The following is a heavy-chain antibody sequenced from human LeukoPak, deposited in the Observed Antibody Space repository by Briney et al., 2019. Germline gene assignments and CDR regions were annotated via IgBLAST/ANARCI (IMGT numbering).Heavy chain of an antibody. CDR3: ARDRIAAAGPPDY. V-gene: IGHV1-69*13. Sequence: SVKVSCKASGGTFSSYAISWVRQAPGQGLEWMGGIIPIFGTANYAQKFQGRVTITADESTSTAYMELSSLRSEDTAVYYCARDRIAAAGPPDYWGQGTLVTVSS. D-gene: IGHD6-13*01. CDR1: GGTFSSYA. J-gene: IGHJ4*02. CDR2: IIPIFGTA.